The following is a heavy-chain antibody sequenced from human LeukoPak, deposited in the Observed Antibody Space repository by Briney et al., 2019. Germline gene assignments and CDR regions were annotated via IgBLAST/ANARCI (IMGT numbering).Heavy chain of an antibody. J-gene: IGHJ4*02. D-gene: IGHD2-8*01. CDR3: ARQNGVGLFSLP. V-gene: IGHV4-34*01. Sequence: PSETLSLTCAVHGESFSGYYWSWIRQTPGKGLEWIGEINHSGSTNYNPSLKSRVTISVDTSKNQFSLKVTSVTAADTSVYYCARQNGVGLFSLPGGQGILVTVSS. CDR1: GESFSGYY. CDR2: INHSGST.